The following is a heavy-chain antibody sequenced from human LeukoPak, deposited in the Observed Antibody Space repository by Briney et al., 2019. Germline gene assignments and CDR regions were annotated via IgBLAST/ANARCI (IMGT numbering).Heavy chain of an antibody. CDR3: ARGLWYYGSGSSFDY. J-gene: IGHJ4*02. CDR2: INPNSGGT. V-gene: IGHV1-2*02. Sequence: GASVKVSCKASGYTFTGYYIHWMRQAPGQGLEWMGWINPNSGGTNYAQKYQGRVTMTRDTSISTAYMELSRLRSDDTAVYYCARGLWYYGSGSSFDYWGQGTLVTVSS. CDR1: GYTFTGYY. D-gene: IGHD3-10*01.